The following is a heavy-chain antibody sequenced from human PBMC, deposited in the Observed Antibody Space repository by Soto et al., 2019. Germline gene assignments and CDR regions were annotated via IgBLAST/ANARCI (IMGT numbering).Heavy chain of an antibody. V-gene: IGHV3-30*03. CDR3: ALARIAVAGGYFDY. Sequence: GGSLRLSCATPWFTFPSYCPHRVPQGPGKGLEWVAVILYDGSIKYYADSVKGRFTISRDNSKNTLYLQMNSLRAEDTAVYYCALARIAVAGGYFDYWGQGTLVTVSS. CDR1: WFTFPSYC. J-gene: IGHJ4*02. CDR2: ILYDGSIK. D-gene: IGHD6-19*01.